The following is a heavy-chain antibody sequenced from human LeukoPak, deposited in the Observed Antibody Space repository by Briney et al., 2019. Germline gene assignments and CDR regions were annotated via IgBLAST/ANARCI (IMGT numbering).Heavy chain of an antibody. D-gene: IGHD5-18*01. CDR1: GGSISSYY. V-gene: IGHV4-59*01. Sequence: PSETLSLTCTVSGGSISSYYWSWIRQPPGKGLEWIGYIYYSGSTNYNPSLKSRVTISVDTSKNQFSLKLSSVTAADTAAYYCAREDSYGYGGVWFDPWGQGTLVTVSS. CDR2: IYYSGST. CDR3: AREDSYGYGGVWFDP. J-gene: IGHJ5*02.